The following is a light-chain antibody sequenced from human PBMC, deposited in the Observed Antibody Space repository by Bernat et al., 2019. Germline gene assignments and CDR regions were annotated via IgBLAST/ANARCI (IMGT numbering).Light chain of an antibody. V-gene: IGLV3-1*01. CDR3: QAWDSPSGV. Sequence: SYELTQPPSMSVSPGQTASITCSGHKLGDKYACWYQQKPGQSPVLVIYRDNKRPSGIPERFSASNSGNTATLTISGTQAMDEADYYCQAWDSPSGVFGGGTKLTVL. CDR1: KLGDKY. CDR2: RDN. J-gene: IGLJ3*02.